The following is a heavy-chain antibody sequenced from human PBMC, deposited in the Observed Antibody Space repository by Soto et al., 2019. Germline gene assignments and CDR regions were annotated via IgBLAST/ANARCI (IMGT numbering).Heavy chain of an antibody. CDR2: INAGNGNT. V-gene: IGHV1-3*05. J-gene: IGHJ4*02. Sequence: QVQLVQSGGEEKKPGASVKVSCKASGYTFTTYAMHWVRQAPGQRLEWMGWINAGNGNTKYSQKFQGRVTITRDTSASTAYMELSSLRSEDTAVYYCARGITLPTPLDYWGQGTLVTVSS. CDR1: GYTFTTYA. CDR3: ARGITLPTPLDY. D-gene: IGHD1-20*01.